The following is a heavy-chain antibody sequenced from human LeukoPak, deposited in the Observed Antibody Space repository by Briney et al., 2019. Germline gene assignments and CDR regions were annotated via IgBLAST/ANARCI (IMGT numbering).Heavy chain of an antibody. J-gene: IGHJ4*02. CDR1: GGSIRSGDYY. Sequence: SETLSLTCTVSGGSIRSGDYYRSWIRQPPGKGLEWIGYTYYSGSTYYNPSLKSRVTISVDTSKNQFSLKLSSVTAADTAVYYCVREVITTGYFDYWGQGTLATVSS. CDR3: VREVITTGYFDY. CDR2: TYYSGST. D-gene: IGHD3-22*01. V-gene: IGHV4-30-4*08.